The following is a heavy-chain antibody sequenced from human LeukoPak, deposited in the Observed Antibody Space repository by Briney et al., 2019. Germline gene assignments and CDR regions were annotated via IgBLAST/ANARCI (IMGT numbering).Heavy chain of an antibody. CDR3: AREEEDIVIVPAAIAFDP. V-gene: IGHV1-2*02. CDR2: INPNSGGT. Sequence: ASVKVSCKASGGTFSSYAISWVRQAPGQGPEWMGWINPNSGGTNYAQKFQGRVTMTRDTSISTAYMELSSLRSDDTAVYYCAREEEDIVIVPAAIAFDPWGQGTLVTVSS. CDR1: GGTFSSYA. D-gene: IGHD2-2*01. J-gene: IGHJ5*02.